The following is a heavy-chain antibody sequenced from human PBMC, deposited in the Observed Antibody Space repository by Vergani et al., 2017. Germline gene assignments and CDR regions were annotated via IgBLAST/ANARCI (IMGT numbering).Heavy chain of an antibody. V-gene: IGHV4-61*02. CDR2: IYTSGST. J-gene: IGHJ3*02. CDR3: ARGYYYDSSGYYYHAFDI. Sequence: QVQLQESGPGLVKPSQTLSLTCTVSGGSISSGSYYWSWIRQPAGKGLEWIGRIYTSGSTNYNPSLKSRVTISVDTSKNQFSLKLGSVTAADTAVYYCARGYYYDSSGYYYHAFDIWGQGTMVTVSS. D-gene: IGHD3-22*01. CDR1: GGSISSGSYY.